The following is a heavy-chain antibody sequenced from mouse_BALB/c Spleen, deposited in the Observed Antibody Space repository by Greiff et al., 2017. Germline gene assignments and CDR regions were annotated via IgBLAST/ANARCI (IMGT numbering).Heavy chain of an antibody. D-gene: IGHD2-3*01. J-gene: IGHJ2*01. CDR1: GYTFTSYY. Sequence: QVQLQQSGPELVKPGASVKMSCKASGYTFTSYYIHWVKQRPGQGLEWIGWIYPGDGSTKYNEKFKGKTTLTADKSSSTAYMLLSSLTSEDSAIYFCARSGFYDGYYGYWGQGTTLTVSS. V-gene: IGHV1S56*01. CDR2: IYPGDGST. CDR3: ARSGFYDGYYGY.